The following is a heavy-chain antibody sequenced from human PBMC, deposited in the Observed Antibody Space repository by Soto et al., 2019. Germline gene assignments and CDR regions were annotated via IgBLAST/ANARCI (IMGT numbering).Heavy chain of an antibody. CDR3: ARHTVFLWVDV. J-gene: IGHJ6*02. CDR1: GFSFSDYY. CDR2: ISNSGSTI. Sequence: GGSLRLSCSASGFSFSDYYMSWIRQAPGKGLEWLSYISNSGSTIYYADSVKGRFTISRDNAKNSLSLQMNSLRAEDTAVYYCARHTVFLWVDVWGQGTTVTVSS. D-gene: IGHD3-3*01. V-gene: IGHV3-11*01.